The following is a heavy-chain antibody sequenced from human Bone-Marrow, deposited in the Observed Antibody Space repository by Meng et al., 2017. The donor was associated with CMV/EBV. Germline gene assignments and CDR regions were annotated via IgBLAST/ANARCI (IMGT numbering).Heavy chain of an antibody. V-gene: IGHV3-30*02. D-gene: IGHD3-3*01. CDR1: GFTFSSYG. J-gene: IGHJ4*02. CDR2: IRYDGSNK. CDR3: AKEALGTIFGVDPFDY. Sequence: GGSLRLSCAASGFTFSSYGMHWVRQAPGKGLEWVAFIRYDGSNKYYADSVKGRFTISRDNSKNTLYLQMNSLRAEDTAVYYCAKEALGTIFGVDPFDYWGQGTPVTVSS.